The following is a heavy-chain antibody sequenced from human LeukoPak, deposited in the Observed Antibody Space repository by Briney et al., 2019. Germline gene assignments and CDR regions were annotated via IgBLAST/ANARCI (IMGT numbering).Heavy chain of an antibody. Sequence: NPGGSLRLSCAASGFTFSDYYMSWIRQAPGKGLEWVSYISSSGSTIYYADSVKGRFTISRDNAKNSLYLQMNSLRAEDTAVYYCARDKGIWTNRDAFDIWGQGTVVTVSS. V-gene: IGHV3-11*01. D-gene: IGHD3/OR15-3a*01. CDR2: ISSSGSTI. CDR1: GFTFSDYY. J-gene: IGHJ3*02. CDR3: ARDKGIWTNRDAFDI.